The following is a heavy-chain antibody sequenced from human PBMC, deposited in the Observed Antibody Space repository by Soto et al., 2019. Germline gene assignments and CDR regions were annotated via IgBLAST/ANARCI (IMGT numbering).Heavy chain of an antibody. J-gene: IGHJ4*02. CDR2: IYWDDSK. CDR3: AHAYGGRSLY. V-gene: IGHV2-5*02. D-gene: IGHD1-26*01. CDR1: GFSLTTDRVG. Sequence: QITLKESGPTLVKPTQTLTLTCTFSGFSLTTDRVGVGWIRQPPGEALEWLAVIYWDDSKTYRPSLESRLTITNDTSKLQVALKLTNTDSLDTATYYCAHAYGGRSLYWGQGTLVTVSS.